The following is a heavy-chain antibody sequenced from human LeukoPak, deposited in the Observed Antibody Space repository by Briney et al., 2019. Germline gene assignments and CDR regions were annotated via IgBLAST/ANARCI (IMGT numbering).Heavy chain of an antibody. D-gene: IGHD4-17*01. Sequence: PGGSLRPSCAASGFTFSSYAMSWVRQAPGKGLEWVSAISGSGGSTYYADSVKGRFTISRDNSKNTLYLQMNSLRAEDTAVYYCAKDGTGYGDYARNYYFDYWGQGTLVTVSS. CDR1: GFTFSSYA. CDR2: ISGSGGST. CDR3: AKDGTGYGDYARNYYFDY. V-gene: IGHV3-23*01. J-gene: IGHJ4*02.